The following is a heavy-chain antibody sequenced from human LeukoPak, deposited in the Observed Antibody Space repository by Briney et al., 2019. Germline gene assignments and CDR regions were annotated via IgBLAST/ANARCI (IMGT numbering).Heavy chain of an antibody. Sequence: ASVKVSCKASGYTFTGYYIHWVRQAPGQGLEWMGWINPNNGGTSYAQNFQGRVTLTRDTSISTSYMELSRLRSDDTAVYYCARGATDWGYEFWGQGTLVTVSS. D-gene: IGHD7-27*01. V-gene: IGHV1-2*02. CDR1: GYTFTGYY. CDR3: ARGATDWGYEF. CDR2: INPNNGGT. J-gene: IGHJ4*02.